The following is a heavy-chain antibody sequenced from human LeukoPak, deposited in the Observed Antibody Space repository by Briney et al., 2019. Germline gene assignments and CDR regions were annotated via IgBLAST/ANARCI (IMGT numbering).Heavy chain of an antibody. CDR1: GYTFTNYG. V-gene: IGHV1-18*01. D-gene: IGHD3-3*01. CDR3: AGRRFEALDV. J-gene: IGHJ3*01. CDR2: ISAFNGDT. Sequence: ASVKVSCKASGYTFTNYGISWVRQAPGQGLEWMGWISAFNGDTNYASKLQGRVTMTTDTSTSTAYMELRSLKSDDTAIYYCAGRRFEALDVWGQGTMVTVSS.